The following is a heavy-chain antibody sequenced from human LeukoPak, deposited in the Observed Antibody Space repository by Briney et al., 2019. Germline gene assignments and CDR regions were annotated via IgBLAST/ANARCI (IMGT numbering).Heavy chain of an antibody. V-gene: IGHV3-7*04. CDR1: GFTFSSYA. D-gene: IGHD1-1*01. J-gene: IGHJ6*02. CDR3: AREERESGGWDV. Sequence: HPGGSLRLSCAASGFTFSSYAMTWVRQAPGKGLEWVANIKQDGSEKNYVGSVKGRFTISRDNAKNSLYLQMNSLRVEDTAVYYCAREERESGGWDVWGQGTTVTVSS. CDR2: IKQDGSEK.